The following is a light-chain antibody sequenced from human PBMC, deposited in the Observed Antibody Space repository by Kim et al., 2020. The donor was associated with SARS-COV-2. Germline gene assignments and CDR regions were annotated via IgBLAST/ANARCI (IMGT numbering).Light chain of an antibody. J-gene: IGLJ3*02. CDR1: KLGDKY. V-gene: IGLV3-1*01. CDR2: QDT. CDR3: QVGDSSLKGV. Sequence: SYELTQPPSVSVSPGQTASITCSGDKLGDKYVCWYQQKPGQSPAPVIFQDTKRPSGIPERFSGSKSGNTATLTISGTQPTDEAYYYCQVGDSSLKGVLGG.